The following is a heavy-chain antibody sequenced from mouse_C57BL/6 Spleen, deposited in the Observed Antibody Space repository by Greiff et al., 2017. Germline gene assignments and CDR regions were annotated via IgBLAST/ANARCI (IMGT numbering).Heavy chain of an antibody. CDR2: IYPGDGDT. J-gene: IGHJ2*01. CDR1: GYAFSSSW. CDR3: ARGDYDDDEGVFDY. V-gene: IGHV1-82*01. D-gene: IGHD2-4*01. Sequence: LQESGPELVKPGASVKISCKASGYAFSSSWMNWVKQRPGKGLEWIGRIYPGDGDTNYNGKFKGKATLTADKSSSTAYMQLSSLTSEDSAVYFCARGDYDDDEGVFDYWGQGTTLTVSS.